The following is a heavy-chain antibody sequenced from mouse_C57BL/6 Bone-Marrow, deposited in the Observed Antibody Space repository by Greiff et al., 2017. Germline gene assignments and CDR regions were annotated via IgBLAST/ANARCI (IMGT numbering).Heavy chain of an antibody. CDR2: ISNGGGST. CDR3: ARHGNYTNYHYAMDY. CDR1: GFTFSDYY. V-gene: IGHV5-12*01. J-gene: IGHJ4*01. D-gene: IGHD2-5*01. Sequence: EVHLVESGGGLVQPGGSLKLSCAASGFTFSDYYMYWVRQTPEKRLEWVAYISNGGGSTYYPDTVKGRFTISRDNAKNTLYLQMSRLKSEDTAMYYCARHGNYTNYHYAMDYWGQGTSVTVSS.